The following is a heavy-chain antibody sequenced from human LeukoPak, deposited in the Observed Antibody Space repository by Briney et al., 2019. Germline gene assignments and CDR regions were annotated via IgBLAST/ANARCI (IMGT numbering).Heavy chain of an antibody. CDR3: SREDYYYGSLTHRASDH. J-gene: IGHJ5*02. CDR1: GFNFGDYA. V-gene: IGHV3-49*04. Sequence: GGSLRLSCTASGFNFGDYALSWVRQAPGKGLEWIGYIKSEAYGATAEYATFVKGRFTISRDESKSIMYLQMDSLKTEDTAVYYCSREDYYYGSLTHRASDHWGQGTLLTVSS. D-gene: IGHD3-10*01. CDR2: IKSEAYGATA.